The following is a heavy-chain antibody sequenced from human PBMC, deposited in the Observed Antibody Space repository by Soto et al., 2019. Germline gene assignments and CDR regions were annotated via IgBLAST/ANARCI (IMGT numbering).Heavy chain of an antibody. CDR3: ASRPLPAAGFYS. Sequence: EVQLLESGGGLVQPGGSLRLSCAASGFTFSNYAMTWVRQAPGKGLEWVSVITASGGGTYFVDSVKGRFTISRDNSKNTETLQLNRMRAEDTAIYYCASRPLPAAGFYSSGQGTLLSVCS. V-gene: IGHV3-23*01. CDR2: ITASGGGT. J-gene: IGHJ4*02. CDR1: GFTFSNYA. D-gene: IGHD6-13*01.